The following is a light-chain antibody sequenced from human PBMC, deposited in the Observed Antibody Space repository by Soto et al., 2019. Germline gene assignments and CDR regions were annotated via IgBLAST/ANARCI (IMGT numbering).Light chain of an antibody. CDR2: EVS. J-gene: IGLJ1*01. CDR1: SSDVGGYTY. V-gene: IGLV2-8*01. Sequence: QSVLTQPPSASGSPGQSVTISCTGTSSDVGGYTYVSWYQQHPGKAPKLMIFEVSKRPSGVPDRFSGSKSGNTASLTVSGLQADDEADYYCSSYASSNSPFVFGSGTKVTVL. CDR3: SSYASSNSPFV.